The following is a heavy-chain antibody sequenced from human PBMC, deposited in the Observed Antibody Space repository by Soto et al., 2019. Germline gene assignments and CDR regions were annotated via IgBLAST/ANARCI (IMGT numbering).Heavy chain of an antibody. CDR2: INPNTGDT. D-gene: IGHD3-3*01. Sequence: QVQLEQSGAEVKKPGAAVKVSCKASGYTFTAYWLHWLRQAPGQGLEWMAWINPNTGDTGFAQKFQGRVTMTRDTSIRTAYMEVSSLRPEDKAVYYCARGPSSGAFDIWGQGTMVSVSS. CDR3: ARGPSSGAFDI. CDR1: GYTFTAYW. J-gene: IGHJ3*02. V-gene: IGHV1-2*02.